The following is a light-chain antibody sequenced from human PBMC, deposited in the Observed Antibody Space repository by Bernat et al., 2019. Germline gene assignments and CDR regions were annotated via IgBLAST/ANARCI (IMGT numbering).Light chain of an antibody. V-gene: IGKV1-8*01. Sequence: AIQMTQSPSSFSASTGDRVTITCRASQGISSYVAWYQQKPGKAPKLLIYAASTLQSGVPSRFSGSGSGTDFTLTINCLQSEDFATYYCQQYYTYPRTFGQGTKVEIK. CDR1: QGISSY. J-gene: IGKJ1*01. CDR2: AAS. CDR3: QQYYTYPRT.